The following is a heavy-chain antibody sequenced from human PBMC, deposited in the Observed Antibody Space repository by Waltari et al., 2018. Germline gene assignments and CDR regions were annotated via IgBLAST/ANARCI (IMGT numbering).Heavy chain of an antibody. V-gene: IGHV3-23*04. CDR3: AKDHDFTIYYFDY. D-gene: IGHD2-21*02. Sequence: EVQLVESGGGLVQPGGSLRLSCAASGFTFRSHGMSWVRQAPGKGLEWVSGISGSGGSTYYADSGKGRFTISRDNSKNTLYLQMNSLRAEDTAVYYCAKDHDFTIYYFDYWGQGTLVTVSS. J-gene: IGHJ4*02. CDR2: ISGSGGST. CDR1: GFTFRSHG.